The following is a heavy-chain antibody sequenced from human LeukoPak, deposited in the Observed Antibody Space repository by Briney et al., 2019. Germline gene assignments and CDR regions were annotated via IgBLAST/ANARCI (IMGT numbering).Heavy chain of an antibody. CDR1: GFTFSSYG. CDR2: IRYDGSNK. V-gene: IGHV3-30*02. Sequence: PGGSLRLSCAASGFTFSSYGMHWVRQAPGKGLEWVAFIRYDGSNKYYADSVKGRFTISRDNSKNTLYLQMNSLRAEDTAVYYCARVWRWFGERKPYYFDYWGQGTLVTVSS. D-gene: IGHD3-10*01. CDR3: ARVWRWFGERKPYYFDY. J-gene: IGHJ4*02.